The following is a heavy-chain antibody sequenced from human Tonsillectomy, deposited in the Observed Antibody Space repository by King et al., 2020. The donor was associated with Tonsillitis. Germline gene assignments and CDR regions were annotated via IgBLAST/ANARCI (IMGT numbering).Heavy chain of an antibody. CDR3: AKEAWFGELLTVDY. D-gene: IGHD3-10*01. Sequence: VQLVESGGGLVQPGGSLRLSCVASGFTFSSYGMSWVRQAPGKGLEWVSAINSGGRAFYADSVKGRFTISRDNSKNTLYLQMNSLRAEDTAIYYCAKEAWFGELLTVDYRGQGTLVPVSS. CDR2: INSGGRA. CDR1: GFTFSSYG. V-gene: IGHV3-23*04. J-gene: IGHJ4*02.